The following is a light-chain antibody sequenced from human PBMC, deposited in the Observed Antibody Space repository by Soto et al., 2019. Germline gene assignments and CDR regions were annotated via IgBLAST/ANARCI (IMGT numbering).Light chain of an antibody. CDR2: DAS. V-gene: IGKV3-11*01. CDR1: QSVSSY. Sequence: EIVLTQSPATLSLSPGERATLSCRASQSVSSYLAWYQQKPGQAPRLLIYDASNRATGIPARFSGSGSGTDFTLTISSLEPEDVAVYYCQQRSNRPLMYTVGQGTKLENK. CDR3: QQRSNRPLMYT. J-gene: IGKJ2*01.